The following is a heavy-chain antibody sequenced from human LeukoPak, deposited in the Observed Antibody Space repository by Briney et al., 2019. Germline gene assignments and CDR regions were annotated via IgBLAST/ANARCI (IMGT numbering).Heavy chain of an antibody. CDR3: GKGGYSGSYYMYFDN. D-gene: IGHD1-26*01. V-gene: IGHV3-30*18. Sequence: GGSLRLSCEASGFTFSSYATHWVRQAPDKGLEWVALISADGTNTYYTDSVRGRFTISRDNSRNTLYLQMNSLRAEDTAVYYCGKGGYSGSYYMYFDNWGPGSLVTVSS. CDR1: GFTFSSYA. CDR2: ISADGTNT. J-gene: IGHJ4*02.